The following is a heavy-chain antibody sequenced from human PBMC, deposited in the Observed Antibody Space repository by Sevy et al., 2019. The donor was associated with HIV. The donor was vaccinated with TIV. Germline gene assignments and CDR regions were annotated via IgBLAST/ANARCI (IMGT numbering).Heavy chain of an antibody. J-gene: IGHJ3*02. CDR2: IYSGGST. Sequence: GGSLRLSCAASGFTFSSNYMSWVRQAPGKGLEWVSVIYSGGSTYYADSVKGRFTISRDNSKNTLYLQMNSLRAEDTAVYYCARDLFLGAFDIWGQGTMVTVSS. V-gene: IGHV3-53*01. CDR3: ARDLFLGAFDI. CDR1: GFTFSSNY. D-gene: IGHD3-10*02.